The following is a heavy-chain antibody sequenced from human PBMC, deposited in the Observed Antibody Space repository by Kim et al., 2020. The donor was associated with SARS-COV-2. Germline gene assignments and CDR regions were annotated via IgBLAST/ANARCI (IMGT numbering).Heavy chain of an antibody. Sequence: GGSLRLSCAASGFTFDDYAMHWVRQAPGKGLEWVSLISGDAGSTYYADSVKGRFTISRDNSKNSLYLQMNSLRTEDTALYYCAKGQVITIFGVVIPRYYGMDVGGQGTTVTVSS. V-gene: IGHV3-43*02. CDR2: ISGDAGST. CDR1: GFTFDDYA. CDR3: AKGQVITIFGVVIPRYYGMDV. J-gene: IGHJ6*02. D-gene: IGHD3-3*01.